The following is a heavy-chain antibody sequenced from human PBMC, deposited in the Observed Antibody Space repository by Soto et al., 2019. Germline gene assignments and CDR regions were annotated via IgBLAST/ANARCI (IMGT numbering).Heavy chain of an antibody. Sequence: PGGSLRLSCAASGFTFSSYAMHWVRQAPGKGLEWVAVISYDGSNKYYADSVKGRFTISRDNSKNTLYLQMNSLRAEDTAVYYCARVIEGCSGGSCYPYFDYWGQGTLVTVSS. CDR1: GFTFSSYA. CDR2: ISYDGSNK. CDR3: ARVIEGCSGGSCYPYFDY. D-gene: IGHD2-15*01. V-gene: IGHV3-30-3*01. J-gene: IGHJ4*02.